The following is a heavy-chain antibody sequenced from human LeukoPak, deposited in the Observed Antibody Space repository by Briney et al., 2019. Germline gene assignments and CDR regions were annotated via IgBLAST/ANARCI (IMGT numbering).Heavy chain of an antibody. J-gene: IGHJ4*02. V-gene: IGHV3-30*18. CDR2: VSHDGSNK. CDR1: GFTFSSYG. Sequence: GGSLRLSCAASGFTFSSYGMHWVRQAPGKGLERLAVVSHDGSNKYYADSVKGRFSISRDNSKNTLYLQMNSLSAGDTAIYYCAKDRPKYCGGDCSIFDYWGQGTLVTVSS. CDR3: AKDRPKYCGGDCSIFDY. D-gene: IGHD2-21*02.